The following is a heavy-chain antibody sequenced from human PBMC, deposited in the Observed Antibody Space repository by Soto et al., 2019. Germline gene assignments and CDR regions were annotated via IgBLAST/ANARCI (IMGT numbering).Heavy chain of an antibody. CDR1: GYTFTNYW. CDR2: IYPGDSDT. D-gene: IGHD2-21*01. J-gene: IGHJ4*01. V-gene: IGHV5-51*01. Sequence: PGESLKISCKGSGYTFTNYWIAWVRQMPGKGLEWMGIIYPGDSDTRYSPSFQGQVTISADKSISTAYLQWSSLKASDTAMYYCSRLRNQYRDPLWDWGNGTLVTVSS. CDR3: SRLRNQYRDPLWD.